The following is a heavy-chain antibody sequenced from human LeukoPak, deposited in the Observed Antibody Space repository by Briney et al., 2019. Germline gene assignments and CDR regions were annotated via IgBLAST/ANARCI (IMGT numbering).Heavy chain of an antibody. CDR3: AREYSGIVVVRKYFDY. CDR1: GGTFSSYA. Sequence: ASVKVSCKASGGTFSSYAISWVRQAPGQGLEWMGWISPKTGVTEYAQKFRGRVSMTTDTSINTAFMELSGLSSDDTAVYYCAREYSGIVVVRKYFDYWGQGTLVTVSS. J-gene: IGHJ4*02. V-gene: IGHV1-2*02. CDR2: ISPKTGVT. D-gene: IGHD2-15*01.